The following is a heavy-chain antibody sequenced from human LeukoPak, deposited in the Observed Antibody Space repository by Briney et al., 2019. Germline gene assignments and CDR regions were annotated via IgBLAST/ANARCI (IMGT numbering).Heavy chain of an antibody. V-gene: IGHV5-51*01. CDR1: GYSFTSYW. CDR2: IYPGDSDT. D-gene: IGHD1-20*01. Sequence: GESLKISCKGSGYSFTSYWIAWVRQMPGKGLEWMGIIYPGDSDTTYSPSFQGQVTISADKSISTAYLQWSSLKASDTAMYYCARRVTLTGRTGYYYYYYMDVWGKGTTVTVSS. CDR3: ARRVTLTGRTGYYYYYYMDV. J-gene: IGHJ6*03.